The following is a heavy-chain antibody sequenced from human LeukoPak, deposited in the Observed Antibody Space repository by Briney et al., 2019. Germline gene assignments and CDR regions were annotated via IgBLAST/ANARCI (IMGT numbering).Heavy chain of an antibody. CDR3: ARHESYSSGWYSDF. V-gene: IGHV5-51*01. Sequence: GGALKISCKGSGCIFTTYWIGWGRQMAGKSLEWMGIIYPGDSDTKYSPSFQGQVTISADKSINTAYLQWSSLKASDTAMYYCARHESYSSGWYSDFWGQGTLVTVSS. J-gene: IGHJ4*02. CDR2: IYPGDSDT. CDR1: GCIFTTYW. D-gene: IGHD6-19*01.